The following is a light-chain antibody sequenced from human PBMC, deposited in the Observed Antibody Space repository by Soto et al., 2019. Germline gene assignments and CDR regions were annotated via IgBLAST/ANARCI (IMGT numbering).Light chain of an antibody. J-gene: IGKJ4*01. Sequence: TLSLSPGERATLSCRASQSVSSSYLAWYQQKPGQAPRLLIYGASSKATGIPDRFSGSGSGTDFTLTISRLEPEDFAVYFCQQYGSSPRITFGGGTKVDNK. V-gene: IGKV3-20*01. CDR3: QQYGSSPRIT. CDR2: GAS. CDR1: QSVSSSY.